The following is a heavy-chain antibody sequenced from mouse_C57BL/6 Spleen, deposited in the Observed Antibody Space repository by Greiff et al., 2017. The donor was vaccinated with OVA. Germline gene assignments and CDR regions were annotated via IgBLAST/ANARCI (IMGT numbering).Heavy chain of an antibody. D-gene: IGHD4-1*01. J-gene: IGHJ2*01. CDR1: GFTFSSYG. Sequence: VQLKESGGDLVKPGGSLKLSCAASGFTFSSYGMSWVRQTPDKRLEWVATISSGGSYTYYPDSVKGRFTIARDNAKNTLYLQMSSRESEDTAMYYCARQSLTGTEYYFDYWGQGTTLKVSS. CDR2: ISSGGSYT. V-gene: IGHV5-6*01. CDR3: ARQSLTGTEYYFDY.